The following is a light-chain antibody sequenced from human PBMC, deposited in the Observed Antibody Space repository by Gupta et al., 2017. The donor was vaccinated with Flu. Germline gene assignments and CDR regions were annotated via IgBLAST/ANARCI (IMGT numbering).Light chain of an antibody. V-gene: IGLV3-27*01. CDR1: LLATKY. J-gene: IGLJ3*02. CDR2: KDN. CDR3: YSSADNNLRV. Sequence: PGQTARITCSGDLLATKYARWFQQKPGQAPLMVIYKDNQRPSGIPERFSGSRSGTTATLTISGAQVDDEADYYCYSSADNNLRVFGGGTKLTVL.